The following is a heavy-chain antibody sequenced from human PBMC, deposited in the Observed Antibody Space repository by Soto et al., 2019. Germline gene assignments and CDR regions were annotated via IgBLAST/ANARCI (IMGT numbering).Heavy chain of an antibody. Sequence: PSETLSLTCTVSGGSISSSSYYWGWIRQPPGKGLEWIGSIYYSGSTYYNPSLKSRVTISVDTSKNQFSLKLSSVTAADTAVYYCATYDSDLFDYWGQGTLVTVSS. CDR3: ATYDSDLFDY. J-gene: IGHJ4*02. CDR2: IYYSGST. D-gene: IGHD3-16*01. V-gene: IGHV4-39*01. CDR1: GGSISSSSYY.